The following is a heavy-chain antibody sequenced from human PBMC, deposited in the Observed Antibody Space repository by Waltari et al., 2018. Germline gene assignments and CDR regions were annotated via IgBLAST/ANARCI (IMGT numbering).Heavy chain of an antibody. Sequence: VQLVESGGGLVKPGGSLRLSCAASGFTFSSYSMNWVRQAPGKGLEWVSSISSSSSYIYYADSVKGRFTISRDNAKNSLYLQMNSLRAEDTAVYYCARVARGEYHLPFDYWGQGTLVTVSS. CDR2: ISSSSSYI. CDR3: ARVARGEYHLPFDY. CDR1: GFTFSSYS. D-gene: IGHD4-17*01. J-gene: IGHJ4*02. V-gene: IGHV3-21*01.